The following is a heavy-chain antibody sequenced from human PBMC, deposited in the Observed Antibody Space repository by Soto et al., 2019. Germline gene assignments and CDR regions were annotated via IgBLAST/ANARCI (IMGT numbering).Heavy chain of an antibody. D-gene: IGHD5-12*01. CDR2: INSDGSST. V-gene: IGHV3-74*01. Sequence: EVQLVESGGGLVQPGGSLRLSCAASGFTFSSYWMHWVRQAPGKGLVWVSRINSDGSSTSYADSVKGRFTISRDNAKNTLYLLMNSLRAEDTAVYYCARAEIVATTPNYYYYYGMDVWGQGTTVTVSS. CDR3: ARAEIVATTPNYYYYYGMDV. J-gene: IGHJ6*02. CDR1: GFTFSSYW.